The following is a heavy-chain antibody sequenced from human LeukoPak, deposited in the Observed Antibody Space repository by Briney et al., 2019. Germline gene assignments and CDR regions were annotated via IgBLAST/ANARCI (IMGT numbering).Heavy chain of an antibody. V-gene: IGHV4-31*03. CDR2: IYYSGST. J-gene: IGHJ3*02. D-gene: IGHD2-2*01. CDR1: GGSISSGGYY. CDR3: ARQGVGYCSSTTCYRAFDI. Sequence: SETLSLTCTVSGGSISSGGYYWSWIRQHPGKGLEWIGYIYYSGSTYYNPSLKSRVTISVDTSKNQFSLKLSSVTAADTAVYYCARQGVGYCSSTTCYRAFDIWGQGTMVTVSS.